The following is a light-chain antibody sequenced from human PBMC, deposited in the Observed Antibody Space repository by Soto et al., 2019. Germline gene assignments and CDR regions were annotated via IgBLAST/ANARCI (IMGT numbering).Light chain of an antibody. CDR3: QQSYSTLWT. CDR2: AAS. CDR1: QSISYY. Sequence: DIQMTQSPSSLSASVGDRVTITCRASQSISYYLNWYQQKPGKAPKLLIYAASTLQSGVTSRFSGSGSGTDFTLTISSLQTEDFATYYCQQSYSTLWTFGQGTKVEIK. V-gene: IGKV1-39*01. J-gene: IGKJ1*01.